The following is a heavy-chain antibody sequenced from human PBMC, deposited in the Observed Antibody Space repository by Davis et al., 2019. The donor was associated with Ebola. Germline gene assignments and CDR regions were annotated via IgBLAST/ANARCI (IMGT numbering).Heavy chain of an antibody. J-gene: IGHJ4*02. CDR3: AKTLIWDSHYYPFDF. V-gene: IGHV3-33*03. CDR1: GFTFSSYG. Sequence: GESLKISCAASGFTFSSYGMHWVRQAPGKGLEWVAVIWYDGSNKYYADSVKGRFTVSRDNSNNTLYLHMSSLRVEDTAVYYCAKTLIWDSHYYPFDFRGQGTLVTVSS. CDR2: IWYDGSNK. D-gene: IGHD3-10*01.